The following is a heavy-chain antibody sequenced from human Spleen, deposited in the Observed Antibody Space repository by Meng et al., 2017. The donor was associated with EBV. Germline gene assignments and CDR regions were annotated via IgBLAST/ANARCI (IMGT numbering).Heavy chain of an antibody. V-gene: IGHV1-2*06. CDR3: ATGLPNN. J-gene: IGHJ4*02. CDR2: INGKSGGT. Sequence: QVRLVESGAEVKKPGASVNVSCKASGYTFIGYDMHWVRQAPGQGLEWMGRINGKSGGTDHAHKFQGRVTMSRDTSISTAYMELSSLRSEDTAVYYCATGLPNNWGQGTLVTVSS. CDR1: GYTFIGYD.